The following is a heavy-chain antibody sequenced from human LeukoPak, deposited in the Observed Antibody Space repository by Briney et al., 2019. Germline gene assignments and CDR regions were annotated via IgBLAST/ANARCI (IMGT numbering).Heavy chain of an antibody. Sequence: GGSLRLSCAASGFTFSSYWMHWVRQAPGKGLVWVSHIVSDATTTSYADSVKGRFTISRDNAKNTLYLQMNSLRAEVTAVYYCAREALRFPLFDPWGQGTLVTVSS. J-gene: IGHJ5*02. CDR3: AREALRFPLFDP. CDR2: IVSDATTT. D-gene: IGHD3-3*01. V-gene: IGHV3-74*01. CDR1: GFTFSSYW.